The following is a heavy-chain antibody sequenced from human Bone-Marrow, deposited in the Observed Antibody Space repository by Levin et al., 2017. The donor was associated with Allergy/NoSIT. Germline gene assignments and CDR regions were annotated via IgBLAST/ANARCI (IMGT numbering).Heavy chain of an antibody. CDR3: ARGIVVVVAATPPHTGYYYYGMDV. CDR2: INHSGST. D-gene: IGHD2-15*01. Sequence: SETLSLTCAVYGGSFSGYYWSWIRQPPGKGLEWIGEINHSGSTNYNPSLKSRVTISVDTSKNQFSLKLSSVTAADTAVYYCARGIVVVVAATPPHTGYYYYGMDVWGQGTTVTVSS. J-gene: IGHJ6*02. CDR1: GGSFSGYY. V-gene: IGHV4-34*01.